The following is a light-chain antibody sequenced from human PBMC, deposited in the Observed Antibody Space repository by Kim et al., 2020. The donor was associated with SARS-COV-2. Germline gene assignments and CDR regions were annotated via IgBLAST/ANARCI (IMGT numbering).Light chain of an antibody. CDR3: QQYASSQL. Sequence: EIVLTQSPGTLSLSPGESAILSCRASQSVTSSYLAWYQHKPGQAPRLLIYGASSRATGIPDRFSGSGSGTDFTLTISRLEPEDFAVYYCQQYASSQLFGKGTKLEIK. V-gene: IGKV3-20*01. CDR2: GAS. CDR1: QSVTSSY. J-gene: IGKJ2*01.